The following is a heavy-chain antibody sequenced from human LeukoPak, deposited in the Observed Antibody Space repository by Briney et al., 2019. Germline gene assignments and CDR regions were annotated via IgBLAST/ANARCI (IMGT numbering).Heavy chain of an antibody. CDR3: AGGRLVATSKAVAIDY. CDR2: ICPDGTVT. D-gene: IGHD5-12*01. J-gene: IGHJ4*02. V-gene: IGHV3-74*01. CDR1: GFTFSTYC. Sequence: GGSLRLSCAASGFTFSTYCMHWVRQAPGKGPMWVSRICPDGTVTNYADSVKARLIISRDNARNTVYLQMNNLRADDTAVYYCAGGRLVATSKAVAIDYWGQGTLVTVSS.